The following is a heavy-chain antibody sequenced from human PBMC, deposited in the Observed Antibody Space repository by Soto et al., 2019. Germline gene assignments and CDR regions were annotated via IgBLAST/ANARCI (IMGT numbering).Heavy chain of an antibody. V-gene: IGHV3-9*01. CDR1: GFSFDEYA. CDR2: ISWNSGTM. J-gene: IGHJ6*03. CDR3: AKGFCSSTRCLTYSYMDV. Sequence: EVQLVESGGGLVQPGRSLRLSCAASGFSFDEYAMHWVRQAPGKGLEWVSGISWNSGTMGYGDSVKGRFTISRDNAKNSLYLPRNSLRADDTALYYCAKGFCSSTRCLTYSYMDVWGKGTTVTVSS. D-gene: IGHD2-2*01.